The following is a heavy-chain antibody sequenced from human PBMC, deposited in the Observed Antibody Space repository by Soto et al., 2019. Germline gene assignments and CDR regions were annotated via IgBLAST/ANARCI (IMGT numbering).Heavy chain of an antibody. D-gene: IGHD6-13*01. CDR3: ATSRPISSWTGFDS. J-gene: IGHJ4*02. CDR2: TRNKVYSFTT. Sequence: GGSLRLSCVASGFSFSDHYMDWVRQAPGKGLEWVGRTRNKVYSFTTEYAASLKGRFTISRDDSKDLLYLQMDSLKTEDTAVYYCATSRPISSWTGFDSCDPGTLVTVSS. CDR1: GFSFSDHY. V-gene: IGHV3-72*01.